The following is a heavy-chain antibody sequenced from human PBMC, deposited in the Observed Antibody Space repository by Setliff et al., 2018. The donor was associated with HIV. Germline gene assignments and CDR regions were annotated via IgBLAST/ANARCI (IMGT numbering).Heavy chain of an antibody. D-gene: IGHD2-8*02. V-gene: IGHV4-34*01. CDR2: INHSGRT. J-gene: IGHJ6*03. CDR1: GGSFSDNY. CDR3: ARVSRTYWYSIFRNYYYHMDV. Sequence: SETLSLTCAVYGGSFSDNYWSWIRQSPGKGLEWIGEINHSGRTKYSPSLRSRVSISVDTSKTQFSLKLSTVTAAATAVYYCARVSRTYWYSIFRNYYYHMDVWGKGTTVTVSS.